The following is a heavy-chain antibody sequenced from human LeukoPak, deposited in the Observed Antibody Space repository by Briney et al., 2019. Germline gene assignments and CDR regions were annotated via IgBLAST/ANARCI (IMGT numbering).Heavy chain of an antibody. Sequence: ASVTVSCKASGYTFTSYDINWVRQTTGQGLEWMAWMNPISGNTGYARKFQGRVTMTRNTSISTAYMELSSLRSEDTAVYYCARTRIRQPRYCSGGSCYRLGNWFDPWGQGTLVTVSS. D-gene: IGHD2-15*01. CDR3: ARTRIRQPRYCSGGSCYRLGNWFDP. CDR1: GYTFTSYD. CDR2: MNPISGNT. J-gene: IGHJ5*02. V-gene: IGHV1-8*01.